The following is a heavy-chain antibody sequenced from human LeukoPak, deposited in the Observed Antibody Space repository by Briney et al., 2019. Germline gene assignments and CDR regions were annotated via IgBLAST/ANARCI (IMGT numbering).Heavy chain of an antibody. J-gene: IGHJ5*02. V-gene: IGHV4-59*01. D-gene: IGHD2-8*02. CDR1: GGSISSGY. Sequence: PSETLSLTCSVSGGSISSGYWSWIRQPPGKGLEWIAYIYNSGSSNYNPSLKSRVTISLDTSKNQFSLKLSSVTAADTAVYYCAGGSGASWFDPWGQGTLVTVSS. CDR2: IYNSGSS. CDR3: AGGSGASWFDP.